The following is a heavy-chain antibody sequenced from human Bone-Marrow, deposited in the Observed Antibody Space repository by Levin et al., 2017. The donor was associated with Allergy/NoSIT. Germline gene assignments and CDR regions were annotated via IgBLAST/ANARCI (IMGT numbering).Heavy chain of an antibody. CDR1: GFTFSSYG. CDR2: ISYDGNDK. CDR3: AKDFATLTTGGYCSGGSCQGGFDS. J-gene: IGHJ4*02. V-gene: IGHV3-30*18. D-gene: IGHD2-15*01. Sequence: GGSLRLSCAASGFTFSSYGMHWVRQAPGKGLEWVGVISYDGNDKYYADSVKGRFTISRDNSKNMLYLQMNSLRAEDTAVYYCAKDFATLTTGGYCSGGSCQGGFDSWGQGTLVTVSS.